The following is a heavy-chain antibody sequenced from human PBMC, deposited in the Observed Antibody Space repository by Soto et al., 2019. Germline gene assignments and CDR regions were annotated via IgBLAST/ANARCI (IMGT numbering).Heavy chain of an antibody. CDR2: ISGSGDST. CDR3: AKDRDGAAAGPTKFYGMDV. CDR1: GFTFSSYA. V-gene: IGHV3-23*01. J-gene: IGHJ6*02. D-gene: IGHD6-13*01. Sequence: EVQLLESGGGLVQPGGSLRLSCAASGFTFSSYAMSWVRQAPGKGLEWVSVISGSGDSTYYADSVRGRFTISRDNSKYTLYLKMNSLRAEDKAVYYCAKDRDGAAAGPTKFYGMDVWGQGTTVTVSS.